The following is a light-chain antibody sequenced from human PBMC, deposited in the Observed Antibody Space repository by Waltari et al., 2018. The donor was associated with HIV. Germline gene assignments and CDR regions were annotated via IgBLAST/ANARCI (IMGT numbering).Light chain of an antibody. CDR2: RAS. J-gene: IGKJ1*01. V-gene: IGKV3-20*01. CDR1: RISSGY. CDR3: QLFGSLTWT. Sequence: EIVLTLSPDTLSLSPGERDTLSSRASRISSGYLAWYQQKPGQAPRLLLYRASTRATGIPDRFRGRGSGTDFTLTISRLEPEDFAVYYCQLFGSLTWTFGQGTKVEIK.